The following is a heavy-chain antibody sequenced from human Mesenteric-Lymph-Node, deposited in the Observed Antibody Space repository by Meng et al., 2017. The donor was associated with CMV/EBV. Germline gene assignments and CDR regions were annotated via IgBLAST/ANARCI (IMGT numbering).Heavy chain of an antibody. Sequence: KASGYPFTSYYMYWVRQAPGQGLEWIGVINPSGGSTTYAQKFQGRVTVTRDTSSSTAYMELIRLRSDDTAVYYCARGFPGYSSAWYPYWGQGTLVTVSS. CDR3: ARGFPGYSSAWYPY. J-gene: IGHJ4*02. V-gene: IGHV1-46*01. CDR2: INPSGGST. D-gene: IGHD6-19*01. CDR1: GYPFTSYY.